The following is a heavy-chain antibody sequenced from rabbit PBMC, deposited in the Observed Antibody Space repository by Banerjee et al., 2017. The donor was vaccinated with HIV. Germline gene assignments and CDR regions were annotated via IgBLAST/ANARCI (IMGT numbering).Heavy chain of an antibody. Sequence: QEQLVESGGGLVTLGGSLKLSCKASGIDFSSYGISWARQAPGKGLEWIAYIYPDYGSTNYASWATGRFTISKTSSTTVTLQMTSLTAADTATYLCARDLAGIIGWNFNLWGQGTLVTVS. D-gene: IGHD4-1*01. J-gene: IGHJ4*01. CDR2: IYPDYGST. CDR3: ARDLAGIIGWNFNL. V-gene: IGHV1S45*01. CDR1: GIDFSSYG.